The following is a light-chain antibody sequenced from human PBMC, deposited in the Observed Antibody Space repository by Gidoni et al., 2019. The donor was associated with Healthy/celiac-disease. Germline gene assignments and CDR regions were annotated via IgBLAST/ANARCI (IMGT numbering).Light chain of an antibody. CDR2: GAS. Sequence: EIVMTQSPATLSVSPGERATLSCRASQSVSSNLAWYQQKPGQAPRLLIYGASTRATGIPARFSASVSGTEFTLTISSLQSEDFAVYYCQQYNNWPPERTFGQGTKVEIK. J-gene: IGKJ1*01. CDR1: QSVSSN. CDR3: QQYNNWPPERT. V-gene: IGKV3-15*01.